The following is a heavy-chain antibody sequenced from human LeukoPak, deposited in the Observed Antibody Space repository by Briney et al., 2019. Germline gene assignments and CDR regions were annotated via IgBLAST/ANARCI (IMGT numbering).Heavy chain of an antibody. J-gene: IGHJ4*02. CDR3: ARLNNGFDSFLDY. V-gene: IGHV4-39*07. CDR1: GGSITSSHYF. D-gene: IGHD5-12*01. Sequence: SETLSLTCTVSGGSITSSHYFWGWIRQPPGKGLEWIGNIYYSGDTYYNPSLKSRLTISLDTSKNQFSLILNSVTAADTAVYYCARLNNGFDSFLDYWGQGTLVTVSS. CDR2: IYYSGDT.